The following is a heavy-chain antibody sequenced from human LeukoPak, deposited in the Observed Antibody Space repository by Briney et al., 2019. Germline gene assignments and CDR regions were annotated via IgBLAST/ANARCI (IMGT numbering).Heavy chain of an antibody. CDR3: ATIAVAESY. CDR1: GFTFSSYG. J-gene: IGHJ4*02. Sequence: GGSLRLSCAASGFTFSSYGMHWVRQAPGKGLEWVAVISYDGSNKYYADFVKGRFTISRDNSKNTLYLQMNSLRAEDTAVYYCATIAVAESYWGQGTLVTVSS. V-gene: IGHV3-30*03. CDR2: ISYDGSNK. D-gene: IGHD6-19*01.